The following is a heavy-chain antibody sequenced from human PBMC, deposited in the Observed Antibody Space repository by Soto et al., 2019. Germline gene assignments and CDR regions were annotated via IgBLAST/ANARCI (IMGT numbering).Heavy chain of an antibody. J-gene: IGHJ6*02. Sequence: VGSLRLSCAASGFTFSSYGMHWVRQAPGKGLEWVAVIWYDGSNKYYADSVKGRFTISRDNSKNTLYLQMNSLRAEDTAVYYCARGRRPGTYYYYGMDVWGQGTTVTVSS. D-gene: IGHD3-10*01. CDR3: ARGRRPGTYYYYGMDV. CDR2: IWYDGSNK. CDR1: GFTFSSYG. V-gene: IGHV3-33*01.